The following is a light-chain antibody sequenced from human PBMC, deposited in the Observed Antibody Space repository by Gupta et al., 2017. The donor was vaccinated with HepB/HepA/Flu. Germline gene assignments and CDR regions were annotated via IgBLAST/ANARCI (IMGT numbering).Light chain of an antibody. CDR2: GAS. V-gene: IGKV3-15*01. CDR1: QSVRSN. J-gene: IGKJ5*01. Sequence: IVITQSPATLSVAPGERATLSCRASQSVRSNLAWYQQKPGQAPRRLIYGASTRDTGIPARFSGSGYGKEFTLTISSRQSEEFAVYYCQQDNNWPKITFGQGTRMEIK. CDR3: QQDNNWPKIT.